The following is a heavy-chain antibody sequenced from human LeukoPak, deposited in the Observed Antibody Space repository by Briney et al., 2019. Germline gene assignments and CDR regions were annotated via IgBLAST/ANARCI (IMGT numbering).Heavy chain of an antibody. Sequence: GGSLRLSCAASGFTSSDYYRSWIRQAPGKVLGWVSYISGSSSYTNYAESVKGRFTISRDNAKNSMYLQMNSLRAEDTAVYYCARGGRSDRSGYDSSPWGQGTLVTVSS. D-gene: IGHD3-22*01. J-gene: IGHJ5*02. CDR3: ARGGRSDRSGYDSSP. CDR2: ISGSSSYT. CDR1: GFTSSDYY. V-gene: IGHV3-11*05.